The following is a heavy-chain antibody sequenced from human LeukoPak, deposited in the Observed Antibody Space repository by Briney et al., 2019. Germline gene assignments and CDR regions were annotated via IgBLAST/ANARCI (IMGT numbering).Heavy chain of an antibody. CDR2: ISWDGGST. CDR3: AKDLGYSSSWYYFDY. J-gene: IGHJ4*02. D-gene: IGHD6-13*01. V-gene: IGHV3-43*01. CDR1: GFTFDDYT. Sequence: PGGSLRLSCAASGFTFDDYTMHWVRQAPGKGLEWVSLISWDGGSTYYADSVKGRFTISRDNAKNSLYLQMNSLRAEDTALYYCAKDLGYSSSWYYFDYWGQGTLVTVSS.